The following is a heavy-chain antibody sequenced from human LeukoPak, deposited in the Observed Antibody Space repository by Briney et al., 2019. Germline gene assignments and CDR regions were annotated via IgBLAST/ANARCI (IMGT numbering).Heavy chain of an antibody. J-gene: IGHJ3*02. Sequence: PSETLSLTCTVSGGSISSSSYYWDWIRQPPGKGLEWIGGIYYSGSTYYNPSLKSRVTISVDTSKNQFSLKLSSVTAADTAVFYCARRYCSGGTCYSERGAFDIWGQGTMVTVSS. CDR2: IYYSGST. CDR1: GGSISSSSYY. V-gene: IGHV4-39*07. CDR3: ARRYCSGGTCYSERGAFDI. D-gene: IGHD2-15*01.